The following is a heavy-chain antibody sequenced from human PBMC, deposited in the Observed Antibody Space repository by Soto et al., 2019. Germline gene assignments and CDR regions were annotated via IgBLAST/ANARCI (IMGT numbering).Heavy chain of an antibody. D-gene: IGHD3-22*01. CDR3: ARFNTYYYDSSGPL. J-gene: IGHJ4*02. V-gene: IGHV3-11*01. CDR2: ISSSGSTI. CDR1: GFTLSDYY. Sequence: GGSLRLSCAASGFTLSDYYMSWIRQAPGKGLEWASYISSSGSTIYYADSVKGRFTISRDNAKNSLYLQMNSLRAEDTAVYYCARFNTYYYDSSGPLWGQGTLVTVSS.